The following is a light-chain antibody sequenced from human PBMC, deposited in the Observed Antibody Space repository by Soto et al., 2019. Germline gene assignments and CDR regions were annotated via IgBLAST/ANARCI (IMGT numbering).Light chain of an antibody. CDR3: GTWNNSLSASWV. V-gene: IGLV1-51*01. CDR1: NSNIGNNF. CDR2: DNN. J-gene: IGLJ3*02. Sequence: QSVLTQPPSVSAAPGQKVTISCSGTNSNIGNNFVSWYQQFPGAAPKLLIYDNNRRPSGIPDRFSGSKSGTSATLGITGLQTGDEADYYCGTWNNSLSASWVFGGGTKLTVL.